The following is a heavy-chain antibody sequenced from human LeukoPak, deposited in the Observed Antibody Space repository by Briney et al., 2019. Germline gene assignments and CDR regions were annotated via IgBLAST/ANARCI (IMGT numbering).Heavy chain of an antibody. CDR3: ARHPDHDYSNDGAFDI. Sequence: SETLSLTCTVSGGSISSSSYYWGWIRQPPGKGLEWIGSIYYSGSTYHNPSLKSRVTISVDTSKNQFSLKLSSVTAADTAVYYCARHPDHDYSNDGAFDIWGQGTMVTVSS. D-gene: IGHD4-11*01. CDR1: GGSISSSSYY. J-gene: IGHJ3*02. CDR2: IYYSGST. V-gene: IGHV4-39*01.